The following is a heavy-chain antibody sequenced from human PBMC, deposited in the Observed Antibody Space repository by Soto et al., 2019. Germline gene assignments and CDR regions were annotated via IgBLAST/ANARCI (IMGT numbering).Heavy chain of an antibody. V-gene: IGHV1-69*02. CDR3: ATLQLPGIAVAEPGAADY. CDR2: IIPILGIA. Sequence: QVQLVQSGAEVKKPGSSVKVSCKASGGTFSSYTISWVRQAPGQGLEWMGRIIPILGIANYAQKFQGRVTINAEXXTXTAXVELSRLRSEDTAVYYCATLQLPGIAVAEPGAADYWGRGTLVTVSS. J-gene: IGHJ4*02. CDR1: GGTFSSYT. D-gene: IGHD6-19*01.